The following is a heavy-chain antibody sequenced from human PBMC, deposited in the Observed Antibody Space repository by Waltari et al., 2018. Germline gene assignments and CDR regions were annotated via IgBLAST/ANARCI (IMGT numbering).Heavy chain of an antibody. CDR2: VSASAKT. CDR3: ARDLFLPSWSGFIDGFDI. V-gene: IGHV4-4*07. J-gene: IGHJ3*02. D-gene: IGHD3-3*01. Sequence: QVQLQESGPGLVKPSETLSLTCSVSGGSINTFLWHWIRQPAGKGLAWIGRVSASAKTHFNPSLKSRVTMSVDTSKNQFTLKLSSVTAADTAVYYCARDLFLPSWSGFIDGFDIWGRGTVVTVSS. CDR1: GGSINTFL.